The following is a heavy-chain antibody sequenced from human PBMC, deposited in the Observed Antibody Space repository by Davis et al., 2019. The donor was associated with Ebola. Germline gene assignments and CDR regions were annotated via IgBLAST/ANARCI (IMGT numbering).Heavy chain of an antibody. CDR3: ARGPRTSVPAAVGWFDP. D-gene: IGHD2-2*01. V-gene: IGHV3-66*01. CDR1: GFTFSSYS. CDR2: IYSGGST. J-gene: IGHJ5*02. Sequence: GESLKISCAASGFTFSSYSMNWVRQAPGKGLEWVSVIYSGGSTYYADSVKGRFTISRDNSKNTLYLQMNSLRAEDTAVYYCARGPRTSVPAAVGWFDPWGQGTLVTVSS.